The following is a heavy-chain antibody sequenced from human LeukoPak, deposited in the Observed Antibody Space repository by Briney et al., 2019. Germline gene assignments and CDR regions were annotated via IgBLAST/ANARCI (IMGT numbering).Heavy chain of an antibody. CDR2: IYYSGTT. D-gene: IGHD2-15*01. V-gene: IGHV4-59*08. CDR3: ARHGSYTSRLYYFDN. J-gene: IGHJ4*02. Sequence: PSETLPLTCTVSGGSLNNYYWSWIRQTPGKGLEWIAYIYYSGTTNYNPSLKSRVTMSVDTSKNQFSLKMSSVTAADTAMYYCARHGSYTSRLYYFDNWGQGTLVTVSS. CDR1: GGSLNNYY.